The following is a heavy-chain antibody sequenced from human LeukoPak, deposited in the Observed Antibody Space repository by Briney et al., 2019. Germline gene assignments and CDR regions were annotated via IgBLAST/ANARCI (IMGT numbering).Heavy chain of an antibody. J-gene: IGHJ4*02. D-gene: IGHD2-15*01. CDR3: AKFSRAADSY. CDR1: GFTFSSYE. CDR2: ISSSGSTI. V-gene: IGHV3-48*03. Sequence: GGSLRLSCAASGFTFSSYEMNWVRQAPGKGLEWVSYISSSGSTIYNADSVKGRFTISRDNAKNSLYLQMDSLRAEDTAVYYCAKFSRAADSYWGQGTLVTVSS.